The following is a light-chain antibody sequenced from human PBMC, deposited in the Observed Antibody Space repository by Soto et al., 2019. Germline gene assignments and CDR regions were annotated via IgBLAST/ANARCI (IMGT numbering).Light chain of an antibody. V-gene: IGKV3-11*01. Sequence: EIVMTQSPATLSVSPGERATFSCRASQSLTTDLAWYQQRPGQAPSLLIYDASYRATGIPARFSGSGSGTDFTLTISSLEPEDFAVYYCQQRSSWPLSFGGGTKVDIK. J-gene: IGKJ4*01. CDR2: DAS. CDR3: QQRSSWPLS. CDR1: QSLTTD.